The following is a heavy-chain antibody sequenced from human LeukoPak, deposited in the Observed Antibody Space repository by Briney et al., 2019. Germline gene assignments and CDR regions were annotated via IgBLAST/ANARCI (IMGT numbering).Heavy chain of an antibody. V-gene: IGHV4-4*07. CDR2: LYPGVST. CDR3: ARMKFYDSTGYSPGHYMDV. J-gene: IGHJ6*03. Sequence: SETLSLTCAVSGGPMYSYYWTCIQQTAEKGLEWIGRLYPGVSTNYNPSLKSRVTMSVDTSKNQFALKLSAVTAADTAVYYCARMKFYDSTGYSPGHYMDVWGKGTTVTVSS. CDR1: GGPMYSYY. D-gene: IGHD3-22*01.